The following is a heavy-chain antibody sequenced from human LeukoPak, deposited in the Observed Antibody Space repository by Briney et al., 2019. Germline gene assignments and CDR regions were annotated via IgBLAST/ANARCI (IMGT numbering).Heavy chain of an antibody. J-gene: IGHJ4*02. D-gene: IGHD3-3*01. CDR2: INHSGST. CDR3: ARATYYDFWSGYYTGIRGSNLDY. V-gene: IGHV4-34*01. Sequence: PSETLSLTCAVYGGSFSGYYWSWIRQPPGKGLEWIGEINHSGSTNYNPSLKSRATISVDTSKNQFSLKLSSVTAADTAVYYCARATYYDFWSGYYTGIRGSNLDYWGQGTLVTVSS. CDR1: GGSFSGYY.